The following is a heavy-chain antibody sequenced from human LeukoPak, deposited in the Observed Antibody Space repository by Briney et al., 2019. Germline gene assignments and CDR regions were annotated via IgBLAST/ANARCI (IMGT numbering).Heavy chain of an antibody. D-gene: IGHD6-25*01. J-gene: IGHJ4*02. CDR3: ARRGSSGRSFDY. Sequence: TSETLSLTCTVSGGSVSSSSYYWGWTRQPPGKGLEWVGCIYNSGSTYYDPSLKSRVTISVDTSKNQVSLKVNSVTAADTAVYYCARRGSSGRSFDYWGQGTLVIVSS. V-gene: IGHV4-39*01. CDR2: IYNSGST. CDR1: GGSVSSSSYY.